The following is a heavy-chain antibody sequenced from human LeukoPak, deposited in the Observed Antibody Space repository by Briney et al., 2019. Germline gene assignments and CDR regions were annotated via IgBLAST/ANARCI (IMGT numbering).Heavy chain of an antibody. Sequence: GGSLRLSCAASGFTYNTHGMHWIRQAPGKGLEGVAFIWSNGVNKYHANSVEGRFTISRDNSKNTLFLQMNSLRAEDTAVYYCARDPPMSGYAFDIWGQGTMVTVSS. CDR2: IWSNGVNK. CDR1: GFTYNTHG. D-gene: IGHD3-10*01. V-gene: IGHV3-33*01. CDR3: ARDPPMSGYAFDI. J-gene: IGHJ3*02.